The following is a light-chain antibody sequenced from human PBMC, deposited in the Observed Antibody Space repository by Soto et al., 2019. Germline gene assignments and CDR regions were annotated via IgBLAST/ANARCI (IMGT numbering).Light chain of an antibody. J-gene: IGKJ1*01. V-gene: IGKV1-5*01. CDR2: DAS. CDR3: QQSYITPWT. Sequence: DIQMTQSPSTLSASVGDRVTITSRASQSISTWLAWYQQKPGKAPKLLIYDASSLESGVPSRFGGGGSGTEFTLTISSLQPDDFAIYYCQQSYITPWTFGQGTKVDIK. CDR1: QSISTW.